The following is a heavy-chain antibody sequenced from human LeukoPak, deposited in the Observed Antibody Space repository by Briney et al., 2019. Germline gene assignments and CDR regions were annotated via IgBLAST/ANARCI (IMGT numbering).Heavy chain of an antibody. V-gene: IGHV3-48*03. Sequence: GGSLTLSCIASGFNFNTYEMNWVRQAPGKGLEWVSYICGRGTTKYYADSVKGRFTISRDSAENSLYLQMNDLRAEYTAVYYCARDLYFYGSGNGVPGLPDYWGQGTLVTVSS. D-gene: IGHD3-10*01. J-gene: IGHJ4*02. CDR1: GFNFNTYE. CDR3: ARDLYFYGSGNGVPGLPDY. CDR2: ICGRGTTK.